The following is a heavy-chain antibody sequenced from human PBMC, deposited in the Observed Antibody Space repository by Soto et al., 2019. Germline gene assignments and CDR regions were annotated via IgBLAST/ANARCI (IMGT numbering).Heavy chain of an antibody. CDR3: ARRAVAETYFDY. CDR1: GGSISSSGYY. Sequence: SETLSLTCTVSGGSISSSGYYWGWIRQPPGKGLEWIGSIYYSGSTYYNPSLKSRVTISVDTSKNQFSLKLSSVTAADTAVYYCARRAVAETYFDYWGQGTLVTVSS. CDR2: IYYSGST. D-gene: IGHD6-19*01. J-gene: IGHJ4*02. V-gene: IGHV4-39*01.